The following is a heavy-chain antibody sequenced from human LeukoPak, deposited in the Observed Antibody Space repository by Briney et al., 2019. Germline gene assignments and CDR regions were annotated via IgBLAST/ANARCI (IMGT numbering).Heavy chain of an antibody. V-gene: IGHV4-38-2*02. CDR2: INHSGST. Sequence: SATLSLTFTVSGYSFTSGDYWGWSRQPPAGGLEWIGSINHSGSTYYNPSLKRRVTISVDTSKNQISLKLSSVTAADTAVYYCAREGNIAAAVDYWGQGTLVTVSS. CDR3: AREGNIAAAVDY. CDR1: GYSFTSGDY. J-gene: IGHJ4*02. D-gene: IGHD6-13*01.